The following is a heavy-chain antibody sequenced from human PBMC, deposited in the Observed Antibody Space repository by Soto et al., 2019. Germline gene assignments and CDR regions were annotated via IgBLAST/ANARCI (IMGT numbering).Heavy chain of an antibody. CDR3: ARAQVGGDWFDP. CDR2: INHSGST. D-gene: IGHD3-3*01. J-gene: IGHJ5*02. V-gene: IGHV4-34*01. Sequence: SETLSLTCAVYGGSFSGYYWSWIRQPPGKGLEWIGEINHSGSTNYNPSLKSRVTISVDKSKNQFSLKLSSVTAADTAVYYCARAQVGGDWFDPWGQGTLVTVSS. CDR1: GGSFSGYY.